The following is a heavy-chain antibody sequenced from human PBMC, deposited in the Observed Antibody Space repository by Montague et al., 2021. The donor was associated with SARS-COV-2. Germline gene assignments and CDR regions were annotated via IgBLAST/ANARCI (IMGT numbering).Heavy chain of an antibody. CDR2: INHGGTP. Sequence: SETLSLTCAVYGGSFSGDGSFSGYYWSWIRQPPGKGLEWIGEINHGGTPNYNPSLKSRVIISVDTSKNQFSLKLRSVTAADTAVYYCARAIQTTPLMVVIAIPRPFYYFDYWGQGTLVTVSS. CDR3: ARAIQTTPLMVVIAIPRPFYYFDY. J-gene: IGHJ4*02. D-gene: IGHD2-21*01. V-gene: IGHV4-34*01. CDR1: GGSFSGDGSFSGYY.